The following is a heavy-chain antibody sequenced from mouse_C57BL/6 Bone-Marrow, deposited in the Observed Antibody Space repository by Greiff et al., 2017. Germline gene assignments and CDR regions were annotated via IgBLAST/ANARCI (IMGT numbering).Heavy chain of an antibody. D-gene: IGHD1-1*01. Sequence: VQLKQSVAELVRPGASVKLSCTASGFTIKNTYMHWVKQRPEQGLEWIGKIDPANGNTNYDAKFQGKATITADTSSNTAYLQLSSLTSEDTAIYSCARSGSTVLASDWDFEVWGTGTPGTVSA. CDR2: IDPANGNT. CDR1: GFTIKNTY. J-gene: IGHJ1*03. CDR3: ARSGSTVLASDWDFEV. V-gene: IGHV14-3*01.